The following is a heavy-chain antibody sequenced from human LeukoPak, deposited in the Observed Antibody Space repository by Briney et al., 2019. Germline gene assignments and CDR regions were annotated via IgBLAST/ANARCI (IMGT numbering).Heavy chain of an antibody. CDR2: IYPGDSDT. CDR1: GYSSTSYW. V-gene: IGHV5-51*01. CDR3: ATGSGSKWNAFDI. D-gene: IGHD3-10*01. Sequence: GESLKISCQGSGYSSTSYWIGWVRQMPGKGLEWMGIIYPGDSDTRYSPSFQGQVTISADKSISTAYLQWSSLKASDTAMYYCATGSGSKWNAFDIWGQGTMVTVSS. J-gene: IGHJ3*02.